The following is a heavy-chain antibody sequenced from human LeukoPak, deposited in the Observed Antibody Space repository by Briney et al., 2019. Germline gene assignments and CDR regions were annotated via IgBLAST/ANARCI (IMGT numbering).Heavy chain of an antibody. D-gene: IGHD2-21*01. CDR2: INPNSGGT. CDR3: AREASPHDAFDI. Sequence: ASVKVSCKASGYTFTGYYMHWVRQAPGQGLEWMGWINPNSGGTNYAQKFQGRVTMTRDTSISTAYMELSRLRSDDTAVYYCAREASPHDAFDIWGQGTMVTVSS. V-gene: IGHV1-2*02. J-gene: IGHJ3*02. CDR1: GYTFTGYY.